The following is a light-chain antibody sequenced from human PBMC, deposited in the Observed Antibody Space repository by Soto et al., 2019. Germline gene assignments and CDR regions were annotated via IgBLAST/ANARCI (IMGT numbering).Light chain of an antibody. CDR2: EGS. CDR1: SSDVGSYNL. CDR3: CSYASSSTL. V-gene: IGLV2-23*01. Sequence: QSALTQPASVSGSPGQSITISCTGTSSDVGSYNLVSWYQQHPGKAPKPMIYEGSKRPSGVSNRFSGSKSGNTASLTISGLQAEDEADYYCCSYASSSTLFGGGTKLTVL. J-gene: IGLJ2*01.